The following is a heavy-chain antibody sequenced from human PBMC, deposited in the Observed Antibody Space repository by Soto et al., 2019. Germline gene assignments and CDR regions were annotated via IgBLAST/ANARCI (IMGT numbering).Heavy chain of an antibody. J-gene: IGHJ6*02. D-gene: IGHD3-10*01. V-gene: IGHV4-61*01. Sequence: SETLSLTCTVSGGSVSSGTYYWSWIRQPPGRGLEWIGYIHYSGSTTYNPSLKSRVTISVDTSKNQFSLKLSSVTAADTAVYYCARDRYGSGSYYGYYYYGMDVWGQGTTVTV. CDR3: ARDRYGSGSYYGYYYYGMDV. CDR2: IHYSGST. CDR1: GGSVSSGTYY.